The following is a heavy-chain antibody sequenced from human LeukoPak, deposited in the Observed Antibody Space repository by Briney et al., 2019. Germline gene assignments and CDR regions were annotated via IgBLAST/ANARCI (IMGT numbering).Heavy chain of an antibody. D-gene: IGHD6-6*01. Sequence: PSQTLSLTCTVSGGSISSGDYYWSWIRQPPGKGLEWIGYIYYSGSTYYNPSLKSRVTISVDTSKNQFSLKLSSVTAADTAVYYCARAQRIAARNYFDYWGQGTLVTVSS. CDR2: IYYSGST. V-gene: IGHV4-30-4*01. CDR3: ARAQRIAARNYFDY. CDR1: GGSISSGDYY. J-gene: IGHJ4*02.